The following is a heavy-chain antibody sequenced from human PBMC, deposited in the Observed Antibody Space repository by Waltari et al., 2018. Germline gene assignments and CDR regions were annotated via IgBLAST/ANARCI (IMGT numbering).Heavy chain of an antibody. V-gene: IGHV1-69*09. CDR1: GGTFSRYP. J-gene: IGHJ6*02. CDR3: AIGYCSSTSCYTAYYYYGMDV. CDR2: IIPILGIA. Sequence: QVQLVQSGAEVKKPGSSVKVRCKASGGTFSRYPISRVPPVRGQGREWMGRIIPILGIANYAQKFQGRVTITADKSTSTAYMELSSLRSEDTAVYYCAIGYCSSTSCYTAYYYYGMDVWGQGTTVTVSS. D-gene: IGHD2-2*02.